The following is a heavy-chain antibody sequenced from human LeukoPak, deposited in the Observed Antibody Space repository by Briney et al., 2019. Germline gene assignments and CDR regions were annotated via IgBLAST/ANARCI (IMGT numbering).Heavy chain of an antibody. D-gene: IGHD5-18*01. J-gene: IGHJ4*02. CDR1: GYTLTELS. CDR3: ARGSRSRDTAMVYYFDY. CDR2: FDPEDGET. Sequence: ASVKVSCKVSGYTLTELSMHWVRQAPGKGLEWMGGFDPEDGETIYAQKFQGRVTMTEDTSTDTAYMELSSLRSEDTAVYYCARGSRSRDTAMVYYFDYWGQGTLVTVSS. V-gene: IGHV1-24*01.